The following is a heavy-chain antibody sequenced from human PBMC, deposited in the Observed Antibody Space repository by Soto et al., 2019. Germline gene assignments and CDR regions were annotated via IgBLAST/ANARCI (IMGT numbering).Heavy chain of an antibody. Sequence: PGGSLRLSCAASGFTFSNAWMSWVRQAPGKGLEWVGRIKSKTDGGTTDYAAPVKGRFTISRDDSKNTLYLQMNSLKTEDTAVYYCTTDPEVLWFGELSQYYYYYYMDVWGKGTTVTVS. V-gene: IGHV3-15*01. CDR1: GFTFSNAW. D-gene: IGHD3-10*01. CDR3: TTDPEVLWFGELSQYYYYYYMDV. J-gene: IGHJ6*03. CDR2: IKSKTDGGTT.